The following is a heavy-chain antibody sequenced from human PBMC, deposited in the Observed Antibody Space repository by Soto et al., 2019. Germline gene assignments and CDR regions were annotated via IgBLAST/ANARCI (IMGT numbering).Heavy chain of an antibody. Sequence: EVQLLESGGGLVQPGGSLRLSCTASGFRFSNYAMTWVRQAPGKGLEWVSAIGGSGSGSHYADSVQGRFTISRDNSKDTLYLQMNSLRAEDTALYYCAKDLGFSSGWDDAFDIWGQGTMVIVSS. J-gene: IGHJ3*02. D-gene: IGHD6-19*01. CDR1: GFRFSNYA. CDR3: AKDLGFSSGWDDAFDI. V-gene: IGHV3-23*01. CDR2: IGGSGSGS.